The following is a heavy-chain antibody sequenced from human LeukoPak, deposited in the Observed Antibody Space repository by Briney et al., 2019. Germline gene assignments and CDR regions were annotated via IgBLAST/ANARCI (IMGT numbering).Heavy chain of an antibody. D-gene: IGHD1-26*01. V-gene: IGHV1-2*02. CDR2: INPNSGGT. CDR1: GYTFTYYY. Sequence: ASVKVSCKASGYTFTYYYMHWVRQAPGQGLEWMGWINPNSGGTNYAQKFQGRVTMTRDTSISTAYMELSRLRSDDTAVYYCARDLRGPWEHLDDWGQGTLVTVSS. J-gene: IGHJ4*02. CDR3: ARDLRGPWEHLDD.